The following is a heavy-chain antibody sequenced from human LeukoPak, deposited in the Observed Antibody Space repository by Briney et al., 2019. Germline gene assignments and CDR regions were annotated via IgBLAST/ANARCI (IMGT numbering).Heavy chain of an antibody. CDR1: GFTFSSYG. CDR2: IWYDGSNK. CDR3: ARGGSDYYSHMNV. Sequence: AGRSLRLSCAASGFTFSSYGMHWVRQAPGKGLEWVAVIWYDGSNKYYADSVKGRFTISRDNSKNTLFLQMNSLRAEDTAVYYCARGGSDYYSHMNVWGQGTTVTVSS. V-gene: IGHV3-33*01. J-gene: IGHJ6*02.